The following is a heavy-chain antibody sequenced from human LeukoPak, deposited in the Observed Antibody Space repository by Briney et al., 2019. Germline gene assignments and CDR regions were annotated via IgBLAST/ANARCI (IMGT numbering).Heavy chain of an antibody. Sequence: SETLSLTCAVYGGSFSGYYWSWIRQPPGKGLEWIGEINHSGSTNYNPSLKRRVTISVDTSKNQFSPKLSSVTAADTAVYYCARDVSSSWYYYYYYMDVWGKGTTVTISS. CDR1: GGSFSGYY. CDR3: ARDVSSSWYYYYYYMDV. CDR2: INHSGST. D-gene: IGHD6-13*01. V-gene: IGHV4-34*01. J-gene: IGHJ6*03.